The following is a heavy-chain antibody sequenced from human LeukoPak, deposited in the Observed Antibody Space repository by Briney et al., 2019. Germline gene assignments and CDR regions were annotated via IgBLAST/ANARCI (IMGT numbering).Heavy chain of an antibody. CDR2: IYYSGTI. V-gene: IGHV4-59*08. Sequence: SETLSHTCTVSDDSITSYYWSWIRQPPGKGLEWIGCIYYSGTINYNPSLKSRVTILVDTSKNQFSLKLISVTAADTAVYYCARRARPDVWGKGTTVTVSS. CDR3: ARRARPDV. J-gene: IGHJ6*04. CDR1: DDSITSYY.